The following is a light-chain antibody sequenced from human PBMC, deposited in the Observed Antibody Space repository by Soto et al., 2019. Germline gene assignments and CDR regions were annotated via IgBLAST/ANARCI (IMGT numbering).Light chain of an antibody. V-gene: IGKV3-20*01. J-gene: IGKJ2*01. CDR3: QQYGSSPPYT. CDR2: GAS. CDR1: QSVSSGY. Sequence: EIVLTQSPGTLSLSPGERATLSCRASQSVSSGYLAWYQHKPGQAPTLLIHGASSRDTGIPDRFSGSGSGTDFTLTISRLEPEDFAVYYWQQYGSSPPYTFGLGTKLEIK.